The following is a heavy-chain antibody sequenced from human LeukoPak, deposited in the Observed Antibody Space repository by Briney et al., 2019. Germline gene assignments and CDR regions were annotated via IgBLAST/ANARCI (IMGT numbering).Heavy chain of an antibody. V-gene: IGHV3-30-3*01. J-gene: IGHJ4*02. CDR3: ARSRWFDF. CDR1: GFTFSGYP. CDR2: ISYDGSNK. Sequence: GGSLRLTCAAYGFTFSGYPIHWVRQAPGKGLEWVAVISYDGSNKYYADSVKGRFTISRDNSKNTLYLQMNSLRAEDTAVYYCARSRWFDFWGQGTLVTVSS. D-gene: IGHD4-23*01.